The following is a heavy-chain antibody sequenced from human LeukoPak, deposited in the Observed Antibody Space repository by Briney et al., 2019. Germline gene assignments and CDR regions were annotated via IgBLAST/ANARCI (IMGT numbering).Heavy chain of an antibody. CDR1: GYTFTSYD. CDR3: ARVLYNWNYVGPGYYYYMDV. V-gene: IGHV1-8*01. J-gene: IGHJ6*03. D-gene: IGHD1-7*01. CDR2: MNPNSGNT. Sequence: ASVKVSCKASGYTFTSYDINWVRQATGQGLEWMEWMNPNSGNTGYAQKFQGGVTMTRNTSISTAYMELSSLRSEDTAVYYCARVLYNWNYVGPGYYYYMDVWGKGTTVTVSS.